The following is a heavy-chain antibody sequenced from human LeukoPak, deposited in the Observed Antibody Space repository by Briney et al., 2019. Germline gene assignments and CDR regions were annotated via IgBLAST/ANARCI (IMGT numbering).Heavy chain of an antibody. CDR1: GITFRTYG. Sequence: GGSLRLSCAASGITFRTYGMHWVRQAPGKGLEWVAVISPDGSDKHYADSVKGRFIISRDNSENRLDLQMNGLRAEDTGVYYCAKDRSRSWALDFWGQGTLVTVSS. V-gene: IGHV3-30*13. CDR2: ISPDGSDK. CDR3: AKDRSRSWALDF. D-gene: IGHD6-13*01. J-gene: IGHJ4*02.